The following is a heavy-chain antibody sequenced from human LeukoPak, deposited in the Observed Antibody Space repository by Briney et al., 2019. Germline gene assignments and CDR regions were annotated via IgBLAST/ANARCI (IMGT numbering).Heavy chain of an antibody. D-gene: IGHD2-21*02. J-gene: IGHJ3*02. V-gene: IGHV3-23*01. CDR1: GFTFSSYA. Sequence: GGSLRLSCAASGFTFSSYAMSWVRQAPGKGLEWVSAISGSGGSTYYADSVKGRFTISRDNSKNTLYLQMNSLRAEDTAVYYCAKDRSVVTLIEALVGAFDIWGQGTMVTVSS. CDR3: AKDRSVVTLIEALVGAFDI. CDR2: ISGSGGST.